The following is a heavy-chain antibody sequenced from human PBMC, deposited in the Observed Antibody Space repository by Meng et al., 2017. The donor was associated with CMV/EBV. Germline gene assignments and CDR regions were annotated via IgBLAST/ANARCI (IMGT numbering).Heavy chain of an antibody. CDR2: ISYDGSNK. CDR1: GFTFSSYA. D-gene: IGHD4-17*01. Sequence: GGSLRLSCAASGFTFSSYAMHWVRQAPGKGLEWVAVISYDGSNKYYADSVKGRFTISRDNSKNTLYLQMNSLRAEDTALYYCAKDMSSGGDYEGVDYWGQGTLVTVSS. CDR3: AKDMSSGGDYEGVDY. J-gene: IGHJ4*02. V-gene: IGHV3-30*04.